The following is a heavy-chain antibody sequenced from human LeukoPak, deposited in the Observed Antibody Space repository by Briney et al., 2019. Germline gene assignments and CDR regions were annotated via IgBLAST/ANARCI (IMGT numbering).Heavy chain of an antibody. CDR1: GFTFNNYP. Sequence: PGASLTLSCAASGFTFNNYPMHWFRQAAGKGLEWVAVIWYDGSLKFYADSVKDRFTISRDNSKNTLHLQMNSLRAEDTAIYYCAKDLGLRGSPGPFDIWGQGTMVTVSS. D-gene: IGHD1-26*01. V-gene: IGHV3-33*06. CDR3: AKDLGLRGSPGPFDI. J-gene: IGHJ3*02. CDR2: IWYDGSLK.